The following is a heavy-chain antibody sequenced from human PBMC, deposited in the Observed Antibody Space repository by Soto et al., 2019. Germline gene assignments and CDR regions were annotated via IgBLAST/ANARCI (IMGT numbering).Heavy chain of an antibody. D-gene: IGHD2-15*01. Sequence: PSETLSLTCTVSGGSISSSSYYWGWIRQPPGKGLEWIGSIYYSGSTYYNPSLKSRVTISVDTSKNQFSLKLSSVTAADTAVYYCARSQTYCSGGSCYSLYYYYYGMDVWGQGTTVTVSS. J-gene: IGHJ6*02. CDR3: ARSQTYCSGGSCYSLYYYYYGMDV. CDR1: GGSISSSSYY. CDR2: IYYSGST. V-gene: IGHV4-39*01.